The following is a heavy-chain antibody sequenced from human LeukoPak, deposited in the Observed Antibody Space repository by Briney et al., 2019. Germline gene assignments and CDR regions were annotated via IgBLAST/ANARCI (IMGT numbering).Heavy chain of an antibody. CDR1: GGSFSGYY. Sequence: PSETLSLTCAVYGGSFSGYYWSWIRQPPGKGLEWIGEINHSGSTNYNPSLKSRVTISVDTSKNQFSLKLSSVTAADTAVYYCARGVPSSWYRQRTYYYYYYMDVWGKGTTVTVSS. D-gene: IGHD6-13*01. CDR2: INHSGST. CDR3: ARGVPSSWYRQRTYYYYYYMDV. V-gene: IGHV4-34*01. J-gene: IGHJ6*03.